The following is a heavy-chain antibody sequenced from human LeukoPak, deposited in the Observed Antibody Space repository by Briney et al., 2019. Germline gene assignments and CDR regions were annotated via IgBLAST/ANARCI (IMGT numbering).Heavy chain of an antibody. CDR1: GGSISSYY. Sequence: PSETLSLTCTVSGGSISSYYWSWIRQPPGKGLEWIGYIYYSGSTNYNPSLKSRVTISVDTSKNQFSLKLSPVTAADTAVYYCARGPVGATPGWYFDLWGRGTLVTVSS. CDR2: IYYSGST. CDR3: ARGPVGATPGWYFDL. D-gene: IGHD1-26*01. V-gene: IGHV4-59*01. J-gene: IGHJ2*01.